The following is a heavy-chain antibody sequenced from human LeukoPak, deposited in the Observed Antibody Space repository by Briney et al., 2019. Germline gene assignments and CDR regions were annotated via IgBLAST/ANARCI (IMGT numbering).Heavy chain of an antibody. D-gene: IGHD3-10*01. Sequence: KASXTLSLTCTVSGGSISSSSYYWGWIRQPPGKGLEWIGSIYYSGSTYYNPSLKSRVTISVYTSKNQFSLKLSSVTAADTAVYYCARRMWFGELYYFDYWGQGTLVTVSS. CDR1: GGSISSSSYY. CDR3: ARRMWFGELYYFDY. CDR2: IYYSGST. J-gene: IGHJ4*02. V-gene: IGHV4-39*01.